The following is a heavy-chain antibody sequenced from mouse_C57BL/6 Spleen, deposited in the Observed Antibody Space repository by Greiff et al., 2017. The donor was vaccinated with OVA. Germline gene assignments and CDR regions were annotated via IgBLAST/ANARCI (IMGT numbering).Heavy chain of an antibody. CDR3: ARRGPHDGDCWYFDV. J-gene: IGHJ1*03. V-gene: IGHV1-64*01. D-gene: IGHD2-3*01. CDR1: GYTFTSYW. CDR2: IHPNSGST. Sequence: QVQLQQPGAELVKPGASVKLSCKASGYTFTSYWMHWVKQRPGQGLEWIGMIHPNSGSTNYNEKFKSKATLTVDKSSSTAYMQLSSLTSEDSAVYDCARRGPHDGDCWYFDVWGTGTTVTVSS.